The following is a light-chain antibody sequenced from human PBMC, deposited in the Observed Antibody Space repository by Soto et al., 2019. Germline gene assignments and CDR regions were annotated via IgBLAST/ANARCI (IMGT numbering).Light chain of an antibody. V-gene: IGKV3-11*01. CDR1: QSLSSY. CDR3: QQRSDWPLT. CDR2: DAS. Sequence: EIVLTQSPATLSLSPGERATLSCRASQSLSSYLAWYQQKRGQAPRLLIYDASKRATGIPARFSGSGSGTDFTLSISSLGPEDFAVYYCQQRSDWPLTFGGGTKVEIK. J-gene: IGKJ4*01.